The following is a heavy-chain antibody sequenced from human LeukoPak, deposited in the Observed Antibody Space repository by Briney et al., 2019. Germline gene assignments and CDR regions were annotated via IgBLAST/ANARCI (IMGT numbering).Heavy chain of an antibody. Sequence: GGSLRLSCAASGFTFSSYSMNWVRQAPGKGLEWVSSISSSSRYIYYADSVKGRFTISRDNAKNSLYLQMNSLRAEDTAVYYCARDQGSGSYYRSWSFDYWGQGTLVTVSS. CDR2: ISSSSRYI. CDR1: GFTFSSYS. CDR3: ARDQGSGSYYRSWSFDY. V-gene: IGHV3-21*01. J-gene: IGHJ4*02. D-gene: IGHD1-26*01.